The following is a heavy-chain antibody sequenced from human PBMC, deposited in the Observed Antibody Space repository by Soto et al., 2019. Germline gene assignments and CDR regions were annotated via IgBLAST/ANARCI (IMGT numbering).Heavy chain of an antibody. V-gene: IGHV1-8*01. D-gene: IGHD2-21*01. J-gene: IGHJ6*02. CDR2: MNPKSGHT. CDR1: GYTFSSYD. CDR3: ARTDRDLDV. Sequence: QVQLVQSGAEVKKPGASVKVSCKASGYTFSSYDINWVRQATGQGLEWMGWMNPKSGHTGSAQKFQGRVTMTRDTSISTAYMELSSLRSEDTAIYYCARTDRDLDVWGQGTTVTVSS.